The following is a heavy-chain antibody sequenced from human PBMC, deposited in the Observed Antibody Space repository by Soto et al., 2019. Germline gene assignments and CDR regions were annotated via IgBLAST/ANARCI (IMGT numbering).Heavy chain of an antibody. CDR3: ARVGESNVDIVATKSYYYYGMDV. CDR1: GGSLNSYA. D-gene: IGHD5-12*01. J-gene: IGHJ6*02. Sequence: SVKVSCKASGGSLNSYAIIWVRRAPGQGLEWMGRIIPIFGTANYAQKFQGRVKITADETTSTAYMELSSLRSEDTAVYYCARVGESNVDIVATKSYYYYGMDVWGQGTTVTVSS. CDR2: IIPIFGTA. V-gene: IGHV1-69*15.